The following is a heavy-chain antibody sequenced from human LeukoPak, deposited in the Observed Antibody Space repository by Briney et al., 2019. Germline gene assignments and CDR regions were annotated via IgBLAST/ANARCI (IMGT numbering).Heavy chain of an antibody. V-gene: IGHV4-61*08. CDR2: IYYNGNT. D-gene: IGHD3-10*01. CDR3: ARPGSRGFWYFDF. Sequence: SETLSLTCAVSGGSISSGGYSWSWIRQPPGKGLEWIGHIYYNGNTNYNPSLKSRVTISVDTSKNQFSLKLSSVTAADTAVYYCARPGSRGFWYFDFWGRGTLVTVSS. J-gene: IGHJ2*01. CDR1: GGSISSGGYS.